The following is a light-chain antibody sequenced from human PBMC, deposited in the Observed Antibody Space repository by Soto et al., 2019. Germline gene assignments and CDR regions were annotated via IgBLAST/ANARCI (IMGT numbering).Light chain of an antibody. CDR3: SSYTSSSTVV. Sequence: QSVLTQPASVSGSPGQSVTISCSGSSSDVGAYNYVSWYQRHPGKAPKLMIYDVTNRPSGVSNRFSGSKSGNTASLTISGLQAEDEADYFCSSYTSSSTVVFGGGIKLTVL. V-gene: IGLV2-14*01. J-gene: IGLJ3*02. CDR1: SSDVGAYNY. CDR2: DVT.